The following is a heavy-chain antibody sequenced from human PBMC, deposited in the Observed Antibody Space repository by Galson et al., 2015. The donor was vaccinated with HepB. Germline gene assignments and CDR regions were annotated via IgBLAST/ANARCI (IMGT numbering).Heavy chain of an antibody. V-gene: IGHV3-30-3*01. CDR2: ISYDGSNK. Sequence: SLRLSCAASGFTFSSYAMHWVRQAPGKGLEWVAVISYDGSNKYYADSVKGRFTISRDNSKNTLYLQMNSLRAEDTAVYYCAKESHNYYDSSGSSAFDIWGQGTMVTVSS. D-gene: IGHD3-22*01. CDR3: AKESHNYYDSSGSSAFDI. J-gene: IGHJ3*02. CDR1: GFTFSSYA.